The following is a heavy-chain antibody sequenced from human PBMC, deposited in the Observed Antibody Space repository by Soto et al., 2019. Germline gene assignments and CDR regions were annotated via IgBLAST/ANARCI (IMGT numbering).Heavy chain of an antibody. CDR2: ISWNSGNI. CDR3: AKDMRSSQGGSYAAEL. V-gene: IGHV3-9*01. CDR1: GFFFEDYA. J-gene: IGHJ4*02. Sequence: EVQLVESGGGLVQPGRSLRLSCAASGFFFEDYAMHLVRQAPGKGLEWVSAISWNSGNIGYADSVKGRFTISRDNAKNSLYLQMNSLRTEDTAFYFCAKDMRSSQGGSYAAELWGQGTLVTVSS. D-gene: IGHD3-10*01.